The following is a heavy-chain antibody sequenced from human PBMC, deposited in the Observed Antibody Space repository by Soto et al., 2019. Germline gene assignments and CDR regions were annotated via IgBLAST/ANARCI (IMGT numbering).Heavy chain of an antibody. Sequence: ASVKVSCKASGGTFSSYTISWVRQAPGQGLEWMGRIIPILGIANYAQKFQGRVTITADKSTSTAYMELSSLRSEDTAVYYCARGWLGELLGYYYYGMDVWGRGTTVTVSS. J-gene: IGHJ6*02. D-gene: IGHD3-10*01. CDR3: ARGWLGELLGYYYYGMDV. CDR1: GGTFSSYT. V-gene: IGHV1-69*02. CDR2: IIPILGIA.